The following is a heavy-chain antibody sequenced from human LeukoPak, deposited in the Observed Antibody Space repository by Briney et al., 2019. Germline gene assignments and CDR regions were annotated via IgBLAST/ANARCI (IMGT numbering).Heavy chain of an antibody. CDR1: GGSISSSSYY. D-gene: IGHD3-22*01. CDR3: ARSRGEHYYDSSGYDNWFDP. V-gene: IGHV4-39*07. Sequence: SETLSLTCTVSGGSISSSSYYWGWIRQPPGKGLEWIGSIYYSGSTYYNPSLKSRVTISVDTSKNQFSLKLSSVTAADTAVYYCARSRGEHYYDSSGYDNWFDPWGQGTLVTVSS. J-gene: IGHJ5*02. CDR2: IYYSGST.